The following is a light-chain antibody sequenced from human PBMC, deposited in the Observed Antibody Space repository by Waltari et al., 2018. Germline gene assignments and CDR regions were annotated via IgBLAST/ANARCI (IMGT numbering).Light chain of an antibody. CDR1: TLRNYY. CDR2: GKN. V-gene: IGLV3-19*01. CDR3: NSRDSSGKHVV. Sequence: SSELTQDPAGSVALGQTVRITCQGDTLRNYYASWYQQKPGQAPILVFYGKNNRPSGIPDRFSGSSSGNTASLTITGAQAEDEADYYCNSRDSSGKHVVFGGGTKLTVL. J-gene: IGLJ2*01.